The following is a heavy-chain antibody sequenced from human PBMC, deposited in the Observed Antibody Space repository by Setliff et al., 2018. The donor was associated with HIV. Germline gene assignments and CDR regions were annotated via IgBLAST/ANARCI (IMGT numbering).Heavy chain of an antibody. D-gene: IGHD6-19*01. J-gene: IGHJ3*02. CDR2: MNPASGNT. Sequence: ASVKVSCKASGYIFTIYVVNWVRQATGQGLAWMGWMNPASGNTGYAQEFQGRVTLTRNTSVSTVYMELSNLRSEDTAVYYCARVRSRFPRYTSGLVLPFDIWGQGTTVTVSS. CDR1: GYIFTIYV. V-gene: IGHV1-8*03. CDR3: ARVRSRFPRYTSGLVLPFDI.